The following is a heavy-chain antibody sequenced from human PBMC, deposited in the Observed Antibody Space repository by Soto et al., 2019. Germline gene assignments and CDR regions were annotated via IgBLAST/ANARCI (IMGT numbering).Heavy chain of an antibody. CDR1: GYTFTDYG. CDR2: ISTAHSDV. Sequence: QVQLVKSADEVKKPGASVKVSCKTSGYTFTDYGISWLRQAPGQGLEWMGWISTAHSDVGYAQKFQGRFTMTTDKSTSTAYMELRSLTSDATAVYFCARDLTYIRQYWGQGTLVTVSS. CDR3: ARDLTYIRQY. V-gene: IGHV1-18*01. D-gene: IGHD2-2*02. J-gene: IGHJ4*02.